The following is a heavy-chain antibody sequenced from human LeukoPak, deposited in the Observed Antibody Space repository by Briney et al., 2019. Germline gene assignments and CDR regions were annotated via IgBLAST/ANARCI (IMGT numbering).Heavy chain of an antibody. Sequence: ASVKVSCKASGYTFTSYYMHWVRQAPGQGLEWMGIINPSGGSTSYAQKFQGRVTVTRDTPTSTVYMEMSSLRPEDTAVYYCAREESRGLFDYWGQGTLLTVSS. V-gene: IGHV1-46*01. D-gene: IGHD3-10*01. CDR2: INPSGGST. CDR3: AREESRGLFDY. CDR1: GYTFTSYY. J-gene: IGHJ4*02.